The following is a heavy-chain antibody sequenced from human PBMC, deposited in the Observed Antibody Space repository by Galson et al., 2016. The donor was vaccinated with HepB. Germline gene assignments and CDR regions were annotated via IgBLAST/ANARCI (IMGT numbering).Heavy chain of an antibody. V-gene: IGHV1-69*13. CDR2: IIPIFGTT. Sequence: SVKVSCKASGDTFNGYAITWVRQAPGQGLEWMGVIIPIFGTTNYAQNFQGRVTFTADESTTTAYMEMNSLRSEDTAVYYCAKAEGYQVLDRDYYYRGMDVWGQGTTVTVSS. CDR3: AKAEGYQVLDRDYYYRGMDV. D-gene: IGHD2-2*02. CDR1: GDTFNGYA. J-gene: IGHJ6*02.